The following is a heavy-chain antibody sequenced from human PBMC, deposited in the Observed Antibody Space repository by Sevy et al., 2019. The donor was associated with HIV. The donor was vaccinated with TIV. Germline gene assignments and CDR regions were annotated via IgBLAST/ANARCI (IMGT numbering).Heavy chain of an antibody. V-gene: IGHV3-74*01. CDR3: ARGSGSYEVWNDAFDI. J-gene: IGHJ3*02. Sequence: GGSLRLSCAASGFTFSSDWMHWVRQAPGKGLVWVSRINSDGSSTSYADSVKGRFTISRDNAKNTLYLQMNSLRAEDTAVYYCARGSGSYEVWNDAFDIWGQGTMVTVSS. D-gene: IGHD1-26*01. CDR2: INSDGSST. CDR1: GFTFSSDW.